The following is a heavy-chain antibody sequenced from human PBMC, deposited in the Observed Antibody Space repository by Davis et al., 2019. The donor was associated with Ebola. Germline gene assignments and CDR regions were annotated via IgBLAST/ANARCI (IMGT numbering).Heavy chain of an antibody. V-gene: IGHV1-2*06. CDR3: ARLRYDLHGMDV. D-gene: IGHD3-3*01. CDR1: GYTFTGYY. J-gene: IGHJ6*02. CDR2: INPNSGGT. Sequence: ASVKVSCKASGYTFTGYYMHWVRQAPGQGLEWMGRINPNSGGTNYAQKFQGRVTMTRDTSISTAYMELRSLRSDDTAVYYCARLRYDLHGMDVWGQGTTVTVSS.